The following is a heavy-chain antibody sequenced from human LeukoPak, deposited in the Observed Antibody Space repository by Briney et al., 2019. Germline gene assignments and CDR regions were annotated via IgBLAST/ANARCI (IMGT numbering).Heavy chain of an antibody. Sequence: ASVKVSCKASGCTFTSYDINWVRQATGQGLEWMGWMNPNSGNTGYAQKFQGRVTITRNTSISTAYMELSSLRSEDTDVYYCAIGYCRGGSCDDEPGDAFDIWGQGTMVAVSS. D-gene: IGHD2-15*01. CDR1: GCTFTSYD. CDR3: AIGYCRGGSCDDEPGDAFDI. CDR2: MNPNSGNT. J-gene: IGHJ3*02. V-gene: IGHV1-8*03.